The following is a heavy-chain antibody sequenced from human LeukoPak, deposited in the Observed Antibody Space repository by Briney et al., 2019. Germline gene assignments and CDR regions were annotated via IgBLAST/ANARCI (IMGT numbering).Heavy chain of an antibody. CDR2: IIPIFGTA. Sequence: SVKVSCKASGGTFSSYAISWVRQAPGQGLEWMGGIIPIFGTADYAQKFQGRVTITADESTSTAYMELSSLRSEDTAVYYCARDPGTYYDFWSGSNFFDYWGQGTLVTVSS. CDR1: GGTFSSYA. D-gene: IGHD3-3*01. CDR3: ARDPGTYYDFWSGSNFFDY. J-gene: IGHJ4*02. V-gene: IGHV1-69*13.